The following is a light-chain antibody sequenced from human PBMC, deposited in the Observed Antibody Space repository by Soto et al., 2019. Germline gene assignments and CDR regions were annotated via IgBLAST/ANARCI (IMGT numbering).Light chain of an antibody. CDR2: NTN. J-gene: IGLJ3*02. CDR1: SGSVLTTNY. V-gene: IGLV8-61*01. Sequence: QTVVTQGPSFSVSPGGTVTLTCGLTSGSVLTTNYPSWYQQTPGQAPRTLIYNTNTRSSGVPDRFSGSIVGNKAALTITGAQADDEPDYYCVLYMGSGISVFGGGTKLTVL. CDR3: VLYMGSGISV.